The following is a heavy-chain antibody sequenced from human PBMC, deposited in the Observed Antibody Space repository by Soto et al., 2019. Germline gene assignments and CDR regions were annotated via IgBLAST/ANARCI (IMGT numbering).Heavy chain of an antibody. CDR3: AKDSLQYYYYGMDV. Sequence: GGSLRLSCAASGFTFSSYAMSWVRQAPGKGLEWVSATSGSGGSTYYADSVKGRFTISRDNSKNTLYLQMNSLRAEDTAVYYCAKDSLQYYYYGMDVWGQGTTVTVSS. V-gene: IGHV3-23*01. D-gene: IGHD4-4*01. J-gene: IGHJ6*02. CDR2: TSGSGGST. CDR1: GFTFSSYA.